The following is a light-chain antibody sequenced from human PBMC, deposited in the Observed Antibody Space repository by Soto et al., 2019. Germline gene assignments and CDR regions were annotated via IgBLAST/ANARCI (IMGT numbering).Light chain of an antibody. Sequence: DIVMTQSPDSLAVSLGESATINCKSSQSVFSSSKNKNFLAWYQQKSGQPPKLLIYWASTRESGVPDRFSGSGSGTDFTLTISSLQAEDVAVYYCQHYYDLPWTFXQGTKVDIK. V-gene: IGKV4-1*01. CDR3: QHYYDLPWT. J-gene: IGKJ1*01. CDR2: WAS. CDR1: QSVFSSSKNKNF.